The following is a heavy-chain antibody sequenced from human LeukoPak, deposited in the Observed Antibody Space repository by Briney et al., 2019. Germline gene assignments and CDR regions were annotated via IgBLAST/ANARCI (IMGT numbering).Heavy chain of an antibody. CDR1: DVSLRRYY. CDR2: IYYSWSI. CDR3: AGVRDGYYAEMEY. J-gene: IGHJ4*02. V-gene: IGHV4-59*12. D-gene: IGHD5-24*01. Sequence: PSYTQSLPHSVSDVSLRRYYWIWIRQPPAKGLEWIGDIYYSWSIKYNPSLTSRVNTAVDVPNHHFSLNLRSATASETAGYYRAGVRDGYYAEMEYSAQRNLVTVSS.